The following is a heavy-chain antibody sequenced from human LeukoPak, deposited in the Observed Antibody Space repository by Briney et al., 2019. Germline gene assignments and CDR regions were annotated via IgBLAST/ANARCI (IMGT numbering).Heavy chain of an antibody. D-gene: IGHD3-22*01. CDR2: ISTNSSTI. CDR3: ARARDYFDSSGYQHPGWFDP. CDR1: GFTFSTYS. J-gene: IGHJ5*02. V-gene: IGHV3-48*01. Sequence: GGSLRLSCAASGFTFSTYSMNWVRQAPGKGLEWVSYISTNSSTIYYAASVKGRFTISRDNARNSLYLQMNSLRAEDTAVYYCARARDYFDSSGYQHPGWFDPWGQGTLVTVSS.